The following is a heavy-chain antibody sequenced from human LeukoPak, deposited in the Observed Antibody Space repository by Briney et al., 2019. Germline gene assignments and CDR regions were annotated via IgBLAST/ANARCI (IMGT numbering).Heavy chain of an antibody. CDR2: INPNSGGT. J-gene: IGHJ5*02. CDR1: GYTFTGYY. Sequence: ASVKVSCKASGYTFTGYYMHWVRQAPGQGLEWMGWINPNSGGTNYAQKFQGRVSMTRDTSISTAYMELSRLRSDDTAVYYCARCRYGEDWFDPWGQGTLVTVSS. V-gene: IGHV1-2*02. CDR3: ARCRYGEDWFDP. D-gene: IGHD4-17*01.